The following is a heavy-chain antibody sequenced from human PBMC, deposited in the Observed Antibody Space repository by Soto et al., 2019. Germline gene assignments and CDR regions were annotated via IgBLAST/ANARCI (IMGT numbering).Heavy chain of an antibody. Sequence: GGSLRLSCAASGFTFSSYGMHWVRQAPGKGLEWVAVISYDGSNKYYADSVKGRFTISRDNAKNSLYLQMNSLRAEDTAVYYCARDVPLYSSGNNWFDPWGQGTLVTVSS. CDR3: ARDVPLYSSGNNWFDP. CDR2: ISYDGSNK. J-gene: IGHJ5*02. D-gene: IGHD6-25*01. CDR1: GFTFSSYG. V-gene: IGHV3-33*05.